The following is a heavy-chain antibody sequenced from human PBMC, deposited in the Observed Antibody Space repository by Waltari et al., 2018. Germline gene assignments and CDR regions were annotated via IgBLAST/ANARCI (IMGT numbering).Heavy chain of an antibody. J-gene: IGHJ4*02. Sequence: QVQLVQSGAEMRKPGSSVQVSCRASGGAFSNIAISRVRQAPGQGLEWMGGVIPLFGVTNYAQKFQGRVTITADKSTSTAFVELRGLRFEDTAVYYCARDLMTTSYHSSGGFDYWGQGTLVTVSS. V-gene: IGHV1-69*14. CDR3: ARDLMTTSYHSSGGFDY. CDR1: GGAFSNIA. CDR2: VIPLFGVT. D-gene: IGHD3-22*01.